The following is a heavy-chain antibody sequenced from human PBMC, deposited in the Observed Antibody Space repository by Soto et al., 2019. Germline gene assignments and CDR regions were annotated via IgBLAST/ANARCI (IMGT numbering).Heavy chain of an antibody. J-gene: IGHJ4*02. CDR1: GDSISSGDYY. CDR2: IYDSAST. D-gene: IGHD6-13*01. V-gene: IGHV4-30-4*02. Sequence: PSETLSLTCTVSGDSISSGDYYWSWLRQPPGKGLEWIGYIYDSASTYYNPSLKSRVTISVDTSKNQFSLKLASVTAADAAVYYCARDRGTAAAGHFDYWGQGTLVTVSS. CDR3: ARDRGTAAAGHFDY.